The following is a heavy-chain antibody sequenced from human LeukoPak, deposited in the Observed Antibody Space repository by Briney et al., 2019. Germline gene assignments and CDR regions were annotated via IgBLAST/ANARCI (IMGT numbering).Heavy chain of an antibody. J-gene: IGHJ4*02. D-gene: IGHD3-22*01. CDR1: GFTFSSYG. CDR2: IWYDGSSK. CDR3: ARDFSPDLYYYDSSGYDY. V-gene: IGHV3-33*01. Sequence: PGRSLRLSCAASGFTFSSYGMHWVRQAPGKGLEWVAVIWYDGSSKYYADSVKVRFTISRDNSKNTLYLQMNSLRAEDTAVYYCARDFSPDLYYYDSSGYDYWGQGTLVTVSS.